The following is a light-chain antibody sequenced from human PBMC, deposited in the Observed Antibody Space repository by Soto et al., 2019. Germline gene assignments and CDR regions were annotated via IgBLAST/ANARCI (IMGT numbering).Light chain of an antibody. CDR2: DVS. CDR3: SSYTSSRMV. V-gene: IGLV2-14*01. J-gene: IGLJ2*01. CDR1: SSDVGGYNY. Sequence: QSVLTQPASVSGSPGQSITISCTGTSSDVGGYNYVSWYQQHPGKAPKLMIYDVSTRPSGVSNRFSGSKSGNTASLTISGLQADDEADYYCSSYTSSRMVFGGGTKLTVL.